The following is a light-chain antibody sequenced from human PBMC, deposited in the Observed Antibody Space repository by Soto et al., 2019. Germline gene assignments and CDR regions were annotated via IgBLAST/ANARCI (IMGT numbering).Light chain of an antibody. Sequence: QLVLTQSPSASASLGASVTLTCTLASGHSRYAVAWHQQRPEKGPRFLIKLNSDGSHNRGDGIPDRFSGSSSGAERYLTIASLQSEDEADDHCQTGGTGMLVFGRGTKVTVL. V-gene: IGLV4-69*01. CDR1: SGHSRYA. J-gene: IGLJ3*02. CDR3: QTGGTGMLV. CDR2: LNSDGSH.